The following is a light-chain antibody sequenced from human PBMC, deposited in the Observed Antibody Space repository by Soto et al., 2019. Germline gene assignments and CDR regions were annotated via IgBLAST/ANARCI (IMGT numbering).Light chain of an antibody. CDR1: QSVYSN. Sequence: EIVMTQSPGTLSVSPGERATLSCRASQSVYSNLAWYQQKPGQAPRLLIYGASTRATGIPARFSGSGSGTEFTLTISSLQSEDFAVYYCQQYNNWPPFTFGPGTKVDIK. CDR3: QQYNNWPPFT. CDR2: GAS. J-gene: IGKJ3*01. V-gene: IGKV3-15*01.